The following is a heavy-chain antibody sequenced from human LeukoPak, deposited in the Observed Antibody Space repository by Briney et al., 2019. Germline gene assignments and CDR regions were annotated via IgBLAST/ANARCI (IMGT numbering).Heavy chain of an antibody. CDR2: ISSNSGAI. J-gene: IGHJ4*02. V-gene: IGHV3-48*02. CDR3: ARGHDLAKRSIDY. CDR1: GFTFSSYS. D-gene: IGHD1-1*01. Sequence: GGSPRLSCAASGFTFSSYSMNWVRQAPGKGLEWISYISSNSGAIYYADSVKGRFTISRDNVKNSLYLQMNSLRDEDTAVYYCARGHDLAKRSIDYWGQGTLVTVSS.